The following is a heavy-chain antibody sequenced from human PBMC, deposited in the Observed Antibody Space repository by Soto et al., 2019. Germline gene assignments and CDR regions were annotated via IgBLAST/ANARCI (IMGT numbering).Heavy chain of an antibody. CDR1: GFTFSSYA. CDR3: AKDRIAARPDYYYYGMDV. CDR2: ISYDGSNK. V-gene: IGHV3-30*18. D-gene: IGHD6-6*01. J-gene: IGHJ6*02. Sequence: GGSLRLSCAASGFTFSSYAMSWVRQAPGKGLEWVAVISYDGSNKYYADSVKGRFTISRDNSKNTLYLQMNSLRAEDTAVYYCAKDRIAARPDYYYYGMDVWGQGTTVTVSS.